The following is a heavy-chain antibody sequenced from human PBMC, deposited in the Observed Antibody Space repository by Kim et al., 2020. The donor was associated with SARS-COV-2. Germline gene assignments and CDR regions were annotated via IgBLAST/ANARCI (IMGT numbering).Heavy chain of an antibody. J-gene: IGHJ6*03. Sequence: AKKFQGRVTRTRDTSISTAYMELSRLRSDDTAVYYCARDVGATGYYYMDVWGKGTTVTVSS. D-gene: IGHD1-26*01. CDR3: ARDVGATGYYYMDV. V-gene: IGHV1-2*02.